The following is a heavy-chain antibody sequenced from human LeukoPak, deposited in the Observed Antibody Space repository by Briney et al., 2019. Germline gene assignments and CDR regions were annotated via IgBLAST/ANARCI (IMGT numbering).Heavy chain of an antibody. V-gene: IGHV3-7*01. D-gene: IGHD1-14*01. J-gene: IGHJ4*02. CDR1: GFTFSGHW. CDR2: INQGGSDK. Sequence: GTLRLSCAASGFTFSGHWMSWVRQAPGKGLERVANINQGGSDKYYVDSVKGRFTISRDNANNLLYLQMNSLRGEDTAVYYCTRDRSRAEDDWGQGTLVTVSS. CDR3: TRDRSRAEDD.